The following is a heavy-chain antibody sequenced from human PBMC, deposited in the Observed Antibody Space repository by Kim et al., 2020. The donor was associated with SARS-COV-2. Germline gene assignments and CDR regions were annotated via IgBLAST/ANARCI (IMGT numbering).Heavy chain of an antibody. V-gene: IGHV1-46*01. D-gene: IGHD2-2*01. Sequence: ASVKVSCKASGYTFTSYYMHWVRQAPGQGLEWMGIINPSGGSTSYAQKFQGRVTMTRDTSTSTVYMELSSLRSEDTAVYYCARDGDNLVPAAIFSRWYFDYWGQGTLVTVSS. J-gene: IGHJ4*02. CDR1: GYTFTSYY. CDR2: INPSGGST. CDR3: ARDGDNLVPAAIFSRWYFDY.